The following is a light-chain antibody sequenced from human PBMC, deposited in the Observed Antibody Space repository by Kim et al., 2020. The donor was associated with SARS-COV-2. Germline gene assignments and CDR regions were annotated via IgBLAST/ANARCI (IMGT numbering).Light chain of an antibody. J-gene: IGKJ1*01. CDR3: QNQNDSPPWT. Sequence: EIVLTQSPATLSVSPGERVTLSCRASQSFGGDLAWYQQKPGQAPRLLIYGASTRATGVPDRFSGRGSGTEFILTISSLQSEDFALYYCQNQNDSPPWTFGQGTKVDIK. CDR1: QSFGGD. V-gene: IGKV3-15*01. CDR2: GAS.